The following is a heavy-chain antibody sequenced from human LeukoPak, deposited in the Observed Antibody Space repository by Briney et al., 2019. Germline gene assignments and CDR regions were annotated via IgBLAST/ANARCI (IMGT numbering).Heavy chain of an antibody. D-gene: IGHD2-8*01. CDR2: ISSNSSYI. CDR3: ARGGSSPTNFDY. V-gene: IGHV3-21*01. Sequence: PGGSLRLSCAASGFTFSSYSMNWVRQAPGKGLEWVSSISSNSSYIYYADSVKGRFTISRDNAKNSLYLQMNSLRDEDTAVYYCARGGSSPTNFDYWGQGTLVTVSS. CDR1: GFTFSSYS. J-gene: IGHJ4*02.